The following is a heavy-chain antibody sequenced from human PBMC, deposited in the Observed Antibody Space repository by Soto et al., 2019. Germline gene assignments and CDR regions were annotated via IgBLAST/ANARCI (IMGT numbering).Heavy chain of an antibody. J-gene: IGHJ4*02. D-gene: IGHD3-9*01. CDR3: ARDAILTDEPADY. Sequence: QLQLQESGPGLVKPSETLSLTCTVSGGSISSSSYYWGWIRQPPGKGLEWIGSIYYSGSTYYNPSLKSRGTIAVDTSNNQFSLKLSSVTAADTAVYYCARDAILTDEPADYWGQGTLVTVSS. CDR2: IYYSGST. CDR1: GGSISSSSYY. V-gene: IGHV4-39*01.